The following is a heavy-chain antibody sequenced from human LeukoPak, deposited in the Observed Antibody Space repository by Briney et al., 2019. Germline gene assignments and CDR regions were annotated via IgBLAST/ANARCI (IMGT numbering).Heavy chain of an antibody. V-gene: IGHV4-34*01. CDR2: INHSGST. CDR1: GGSFSGYY. Sequence: SETLSLTCAVYGGSFSGYYWSWIRQPPGKGLEWIGEINHSGSTNYNPSLKSRVTISVDTSKNQFSLKLSSVTAADTAVYYCARDFYQLPIFDYWGQGTLVTVSS. D-gene: IGHD2-2*01. J-gene: IGHJ4*02. CDR3: ARDFYQLPIFDY.